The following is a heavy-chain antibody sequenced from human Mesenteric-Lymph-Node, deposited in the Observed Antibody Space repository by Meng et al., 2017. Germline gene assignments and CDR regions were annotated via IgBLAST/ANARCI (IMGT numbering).Heavy chain of an antibody. CDR1: GGSLDNSDYF. CDR2: VRYSGTA. D-gene: IGHD1-1*01. Sequence: QLQLQEAGPGLVKPSEALSFPSTVSGGSLDNSDYFWDWIRQPPGKGLEWIGSVRYSGTAYYNPSLTSRVTISIDTSKNQFPLNLSSVTAADTAVYYCGRDQGRQLINHWGQGTLVTVSS. CDR3: GRDQGRQLINH. J-gene: IGHJ4*02. V-gene: IGHV4-39*07.